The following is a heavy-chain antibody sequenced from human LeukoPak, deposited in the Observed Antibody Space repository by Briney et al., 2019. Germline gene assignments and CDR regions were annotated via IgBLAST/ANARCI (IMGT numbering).Heavy chain of an antibody. Sequence: ASVKVSCKASGYTFTGYYMHWVRQAPGQGLEWMGWINPNSGGTNYEQKFQGRVTMTRDTSISTAYMELSSLRSDDTAVYYCAREARYPGDYWGQGTLVTVSS. J-gene: IGHJ4*02. D-gene: IGHD3-9*01. CDR2: INPNSGGT. V-gene: IGHV1-2*02. CDR1: GYTFTGYY. CDR3: AREARYPGDY.